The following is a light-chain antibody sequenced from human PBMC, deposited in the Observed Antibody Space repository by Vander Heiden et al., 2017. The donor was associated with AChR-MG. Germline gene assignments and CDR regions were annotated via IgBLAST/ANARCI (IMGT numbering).Light chain of an antibody. CDR3: QQRSNWRGT. Sequence: EIVLTQSPATLSLSPGERATLSCRASQSVSSYLAWYQQKPGLIYDASNRATGIPARFSGSGSGTDLTLTISSLEPEDFAVYYCQQRSNWRGTFGQGTRLEIK. CDR1: QSVSSY. J-gene: IGKJ5*01. V-gene: IGKV3-11*01. CDR2: DAS.